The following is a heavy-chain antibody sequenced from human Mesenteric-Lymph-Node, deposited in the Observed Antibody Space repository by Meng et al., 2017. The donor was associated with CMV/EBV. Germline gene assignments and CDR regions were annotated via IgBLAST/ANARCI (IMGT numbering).Heavy chain of an antibody. J-gene: IGHJ1*01. CDR3: ARIYCSSASCPPGDFQH. CDR2: IYYSGTT. CDR1: GDSISSYY. V-gene: IGHV4-59*01. D-gene: IGHD2-2*01. Sequence: SETLSLTCAVSGDSISSYYWGWIRQPPGKGLEWIGHIYYSGTTNYSPSLKSRVTISVDTSKNHFSLNLSSVTAADTAIYYCARIYCSSASCPPGDFQHWGQGTLVTVSS.